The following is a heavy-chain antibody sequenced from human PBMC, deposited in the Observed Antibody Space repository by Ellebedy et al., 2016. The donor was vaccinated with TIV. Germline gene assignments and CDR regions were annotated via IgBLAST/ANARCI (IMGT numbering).Heavy chain of an antibody. V-gene: IGHV3-30*04. Sequence: GESLKISXAASGFTFSSYAMHWVRQAPGKGLEWVAVISYDGTNKYYADSVKGRFTISGDNSKDTLYLQMNSLRPEDTAVYYCARASRWLQLGNDYWGQGTLVTVSS. J-gene: IGHJ4*02. CDR1: GFTFSSYA. CDR2: ISYDGTNK. D-gene: IGHD5-24*01. CDR3: ARASRWLQLGNDY.